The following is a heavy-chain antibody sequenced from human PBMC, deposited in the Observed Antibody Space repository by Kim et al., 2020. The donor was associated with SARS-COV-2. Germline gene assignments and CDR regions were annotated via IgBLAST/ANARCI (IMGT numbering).Heavy chain of an antibody. V-gene: IGHV4-30-4*01. CDR2: IYYSGST. CDR1: GGSISIGDYY. D-gene: IGHD3-3*01. CDR3: ARDGMVLEWLLPSYGMDV. J-gene: IGHJ6*02. Sequence: SETLSLTCTVSGGSISIGDYYWSWIRQPPGKGLEWIGYIYYSGSTYYNPSLKSRVTISVDTSKNQFSLKLSSVTAADTAVYYCARDGMVLEWLLPSYGMDVWGQGTTVTVSS.